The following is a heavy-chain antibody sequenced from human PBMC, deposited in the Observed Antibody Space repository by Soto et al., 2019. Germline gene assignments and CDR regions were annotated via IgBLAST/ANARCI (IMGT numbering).Heavy chain of an antibody. J-gene: IGHJ6*03. CDR2: ISGNGGSK. Sequence: EVQLLESGGGLVHPGGSLRLSCTTSGLTFSSFSMTWVRQAPGKGLEWVSSISGNGGSKYYAESVKGRFTISRDNSENKRSLQMKTLTAEDTAIYYCAKGSTYYYYNMEAWGKGTTVVVSS. D-gene: IGHD3-10*01. V-gene: IGHV3-23*01. CDR1: GLTFSSFS. CDR3: AKGSTYYYYNMEA.